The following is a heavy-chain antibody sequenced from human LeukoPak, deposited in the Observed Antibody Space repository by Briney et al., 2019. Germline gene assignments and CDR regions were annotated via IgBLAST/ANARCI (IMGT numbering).Heavy chain of an antibody. D-gene: IGHD6-19*01. Sequence: ASVKVSCTASGYTFTSYGISWVRQAPGQGLEWMGWISAYNGNTNYAQKLQGRVTMTTDTSTSTAYMELRSLRSDDTAVYYCASFIAVAGTVYYYGMDVWGQGTTVTVSS. CDR1: GYTFTSYG. CDR2: ISAYNGNT. V-gene: IGHV1-18*01. J-gene: IGHJ6*02. CDR3: ASFIAVAGTVYYYGMDV.